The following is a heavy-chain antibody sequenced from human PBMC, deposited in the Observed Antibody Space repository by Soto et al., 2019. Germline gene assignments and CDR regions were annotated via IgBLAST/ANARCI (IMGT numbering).Heavy chain of an antibody. CDR1: GFTFSNAW. D-gene: IGHD3-16*02. Sequence: GGSLRLSCAASGFTFSNAWMSWVRQAPGKGLEWVGRIKSKTDGGTTDYAAPVKGRFTISRDDSKNTLYLQMNSLKTEDTAVYYCTTDFRIMITFGGVIVRPWGQGTLVTVSS. CDR3: TTDFRIMITFGGVIVRP. CDR2: IKSKTDGGTT. V-gene: IGHV3-15*01. J-gene: IGHJ5*02.